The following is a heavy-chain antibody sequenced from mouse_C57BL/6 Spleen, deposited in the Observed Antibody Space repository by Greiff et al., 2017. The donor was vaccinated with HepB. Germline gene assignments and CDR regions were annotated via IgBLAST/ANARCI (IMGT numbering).Heavy chain of an antibody. CDR2: IYPGDGDT. CDR1: GYAFSSSW. Sequence: QVQLQQSGPELVKPGASVKISCKASGYAFSSSWMNWVKQRPGKGLEWIGRIYPGDGDTNYIGKFKGKATLTADKSSSTAYMQLSSLTSEDSAVYFCAREERDSSGYEEGYYAMDYWGQGTSVTVSS. V-gene: IGHV1-82*01. CDR3: AREERDSSGYEEGYYAMDY. J-gene: IGHJ4*01. D-gene: IGHD3-2*02.